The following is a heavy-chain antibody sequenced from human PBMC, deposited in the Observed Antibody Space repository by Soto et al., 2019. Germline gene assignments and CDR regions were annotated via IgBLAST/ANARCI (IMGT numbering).Heavy chain of an antibody. CDR2: MNPNSGNT. CDR1: GYTFTSYD. Sequence: QVQLVQSGAEVKKPGASVKVSCKASGYTFTSYDINWVRQATGQGLEWMGWMNPNSGNTGYAQKFQGRVTMTRNTTISTAYMKLSRLRSEGTAVYYCARARKYYYGMDVWGQGTTVTVSS. V-gene: IGHV1-8*01. CDR3: ARARKYYYGMDV. J-gene: IGHJ6*02.